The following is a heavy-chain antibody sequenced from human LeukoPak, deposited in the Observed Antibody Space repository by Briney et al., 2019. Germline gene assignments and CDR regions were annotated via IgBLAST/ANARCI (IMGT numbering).Heavy chain of an antibody. CDR1: GFTFSSYS. CDR2: ISSSSSYI. V-gene: IGHV3-21*01. D-gene: IGHD3-22*01. J-gene: IGHJ4*02. CDR3: ARDKTYYYDSSGSPFDY. Sequence: GGSLRLSCAASGFTFSSYSMNWVRQAPGKGLEWVSSISSSSSYIYYADSVKGRFTISRDNAKNSLYPQMNSLRAEDTAVYYCARDKTYYYDSSGSPFDYWGQGTLVTVSS.